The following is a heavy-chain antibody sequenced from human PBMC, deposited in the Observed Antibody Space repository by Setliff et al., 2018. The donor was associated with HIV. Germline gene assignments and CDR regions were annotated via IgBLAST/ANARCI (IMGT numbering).Heavy chain of an antibody. CDR2: FMYTDIHYVNYLS. D-gene: IGHD6-19*01. J-gene: IGHJ4*02. CDR3: ARARSDWYNVRPYYFDL. V-gene: IGHV4-30-4*01. Sequence: SETLSLTCAVSGASFVGDNHWSWIRQTPERGLEWIAYFMYTDIHYVNYLSYRNPSLASRLSISVDKSKNQFSLTLSSVTAADTAVYYCARARSDWYNVRPYYFDLWGQGTPVTVSS. CDR1: GASFVGDNH.